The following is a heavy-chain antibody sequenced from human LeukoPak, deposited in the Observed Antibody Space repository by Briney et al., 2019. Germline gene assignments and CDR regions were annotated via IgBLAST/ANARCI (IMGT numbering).Heavy chain of an antibody. CDR1: GFTFSDYY. CDR3: ARARVAVAGSHYYYGMDV. D-gene: IGHD6-19*01. CDR2: ISSSGSTI. J-gene: IGHJ6*02. V-gene: IGHV3-11*01. Sequence: GGSLGLSCAASGFTFSDYYMSWIRQAPGKGLEWVSYISSSGSTIYYADSVKGRFTISRDNAKNSLHLQMNSLRAEDTAVYYCARARVAVAGSHYYYGMDVWGQGTTVTVSS.